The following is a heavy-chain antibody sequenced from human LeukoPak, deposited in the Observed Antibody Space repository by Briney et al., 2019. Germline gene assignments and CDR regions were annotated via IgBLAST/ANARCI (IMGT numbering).Heavy chain of an antibody. CDR2: ISYDGSNK. J-gene: IGHJ4*02. Sequence: PGGSLRLSCAASGFTFSSYGMHWVRQAPGKGLEWVAVISYDGSNKYYADSVKGRFTISRDNSKNTLDLQMNSLRPDDTALYYCVKPPQIATAGHFDSWGQGTPVTVSS. D-gene: IGHD6-13*01. CDR1: GFTFSSYG. CDR3: VKPPQIATAGHFDS. V-gene: IGHV3-30*18.